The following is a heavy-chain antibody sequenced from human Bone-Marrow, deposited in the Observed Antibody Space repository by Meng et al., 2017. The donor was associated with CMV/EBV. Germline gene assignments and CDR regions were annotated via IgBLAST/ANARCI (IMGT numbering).Heavy chain of an antibody. D-gene: IGHD2-2*01. CDR1: GFTFSSYS. Sequence: GESLKISCAASGFTFSSYSMNWVRQAPGKGLEWVSSISSSSSYIYYADSVKGRFTISRDNAKNSLYLQMNSLRAEDTAVYYCARADIVVVPAATYFQHSGQGTLVTVSS. CDR2: ISSSSSYI. V-gene: IGHV3-21*01. CDR3: ARADIVVVPAATYFQH. J-gene: IGHJ1*01.